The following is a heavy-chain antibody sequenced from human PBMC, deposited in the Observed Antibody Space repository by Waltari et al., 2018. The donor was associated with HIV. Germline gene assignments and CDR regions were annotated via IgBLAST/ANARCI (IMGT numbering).Heavy chain of an antibody. V-gene: IGHV4-39*07. CDR2: IYYSGST. Sequence: QLQLQESGPGLVKPSETLSLTCTVPGGSISSSSYYWGWHRQPPGTGLEWIGSIYYSGSTYYNPSLKSRVTISVDTSKNQFSLKLSSVTAADTAVYYCARAPYDSSFLFDYWGQGTLVTVSS. D-gene: IGHD3-22*01. CDR3: ARAPYDSSFLFDY. J-gene: IGHJ4*02. CDR1: GGSISSSSYY.